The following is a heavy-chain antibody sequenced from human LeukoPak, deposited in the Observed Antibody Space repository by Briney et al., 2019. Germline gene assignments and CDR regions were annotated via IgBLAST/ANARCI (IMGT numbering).Heavy chain of an antibody. CDR3: ARGGIAAAG. CDR1: GGSISSYY. V-gene: IGHV4-4*07. CDR2: IYTSGST. J-gene: IGHJ4*02. Sequence: PSETLCLTCAVSGGSISSYYWSWIRQPPGKGLEWIGRIYTSGSTNYNPSLQRRANMSSDTSKNQFSLKLSPVPAADTAVYYCARGGIAAAGWGQGTLVTVSS. D-gene: IGHD6-13*01.